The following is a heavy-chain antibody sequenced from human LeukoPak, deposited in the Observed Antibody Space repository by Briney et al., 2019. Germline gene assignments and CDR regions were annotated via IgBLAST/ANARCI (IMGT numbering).Heavy chain of an antibody. J-gene: IGHJ3*02. D-gene: IGHD5-18*01. CDR1: GGSFSGYY. CDR3: ARDGVMGSGYTAMGKNAFDI. V-gene: IGHV4-34*01. Sequence: PSETLSLTCAVYGGSFSGYYWSWIRQPPGKGLEWLGEINHSGSTNYNPSLKSRVTISVDTSKNQFSLKLSSVTAADTAVYYCARDGVMGSGYTAMGKNAFDIWGQGTMVTVSS. CDR2: INHSGST.